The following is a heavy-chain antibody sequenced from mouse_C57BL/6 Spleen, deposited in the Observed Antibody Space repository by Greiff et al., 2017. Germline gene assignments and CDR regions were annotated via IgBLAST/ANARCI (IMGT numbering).Heavy chain of an antibody. Sequence: QVQLQQSGAELVRPGASVTLSCKASGYTFTDYEMHWVKQTTVHGLEWIGAIDPETGGTAYNQKFKGTAILTADKSSSPAYMELRSLTSEDSAVYYCTRDPDRGQGTLVTVSA. CDR2: IDPETGGT. CDR1: GYTFTDYE. CDR3: TRDPD. J-gene: IGHJ3*01. V-gene: IGHV1-15*01.